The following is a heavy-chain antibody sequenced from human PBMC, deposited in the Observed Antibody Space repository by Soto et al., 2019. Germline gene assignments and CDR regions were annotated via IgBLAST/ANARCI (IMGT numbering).Heavy chain of an antibody. V-gene: IGHV3-23*01. CDR2: IRDSGHST. J-gene: IGHJ3*02. D-gene: IGHD6-19*01. Sequence: EVQLLESGGGLVQPGGSLRLSCAASGFTFSTYSMTWVRQAPGKGLEWVSTIRDSGHSTHYADSVRGRFAISRDNSKNTLLLQMNSLRAKDTAVYYCARVKAQILSSGWYGGDDIWGQGTMVTVSS. CDR1: GFTFSTYS. CDR3: ARVKAQILSSGWYGGDDI.